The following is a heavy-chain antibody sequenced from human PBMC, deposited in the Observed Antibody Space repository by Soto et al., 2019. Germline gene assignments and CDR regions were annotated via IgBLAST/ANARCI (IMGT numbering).Heavy chain of an antibody. CDR1: GGSISSGGYY. CDR2: IYYSGST. D-gene: IGHD2-2*01. CDR3: ARGVVVVPAARGPFYDY. J-gene: IGHJ4*02. V-gene: IGHV4-31*03. Sequence: QVQLQESGPGLVKPSQTLSLTCTVSGGSISSGGYYWSWIRQHPGKGLEWIGYIYYSGSTYYNPSLKSRVTISVDTSKNQFSRKLSSVTAADTAVYYCARGVVVVPAARGPFYDYWGQGTLVTVSS.